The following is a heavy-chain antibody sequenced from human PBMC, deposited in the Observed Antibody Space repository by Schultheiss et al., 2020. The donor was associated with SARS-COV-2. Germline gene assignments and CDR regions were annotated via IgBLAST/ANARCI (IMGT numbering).Heavy chain of an antibody. CDR1: GFTFSSYW. J-gene: IGHJ3*02. D-gene: IGHD1-1*01. CDR2: ISSNGGST. V-gene: IGHV3-64*01. CDR3: ARDRGYNWNDVFAFDI. Sequence: GGSLRLSCAASGFTFSSYWMHWVRQAPGKGLEYVSAISSNGGSTYYANSVKGRFTISRDNSKNTLYLQMNSLRAEDTAVYYCARDRGYNWNDVFAFDIWGQGTMVTVSS.